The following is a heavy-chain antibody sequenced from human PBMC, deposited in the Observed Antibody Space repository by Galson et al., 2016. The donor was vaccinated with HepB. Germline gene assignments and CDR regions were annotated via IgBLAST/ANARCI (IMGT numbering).Heavy chain of an antibody. CDR2: IWFDGSTK. J-gene: IGHJ3*02. CDR1: GFIFSHYS. CDR3: ATVDLSRRGNGALDI. Sequence: SLRLSCAASGFIFSHYSMHWVRQAPGEGLEWVAYIWFDGSTKHHSDSVRGRFTISRDNAKNTLYLQMNSLRAEDTAVYYCATVDLSRRGNGALDIWGQGAMVTVSS. V-gene: IGHV3-33*01. D-gene: IGHD3-10*01.